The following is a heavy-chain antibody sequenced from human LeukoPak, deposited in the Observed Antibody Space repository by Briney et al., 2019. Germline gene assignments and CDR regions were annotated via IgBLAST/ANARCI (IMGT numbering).Heavy chain of an antibody. CDR1: GYTFTGYY. J-gene: IGHJ4*02. D-gene: IGHD3-10*01. V-gene: IGHV1-69-2*01. CDR2: VDPEHGET. CDR3: AAAPSWFGEPIIDY. Sequence: GASVKVSCKASGYTFTGYYMHWVQQAPGKGLEYMGRVDPEHGETIYVEKFKGRVTITADTSKDTVYMQLSSLRSEDTAMYYCAAAPSWFGEPIIDYWGQGTLVTVSS.